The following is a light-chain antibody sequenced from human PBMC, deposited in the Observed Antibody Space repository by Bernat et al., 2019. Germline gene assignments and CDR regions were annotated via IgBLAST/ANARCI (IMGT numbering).Light chain of an antibody. CDR3: QQYYTYPPP. V-gene: IGKV1-16*02. CDR2: AAS. J-gene: IGKJ5*01. Sequence: DIEMTQSPSSLSASIGDRVTINCRASQGISNSLAWFQQPPGKAPKSLIYAASSLRSGVPSKFSGGGSGTNFSLSINSLQPDDFATYYCQQYYTYPPPFGQGTRL. CDR1: QGISNS.